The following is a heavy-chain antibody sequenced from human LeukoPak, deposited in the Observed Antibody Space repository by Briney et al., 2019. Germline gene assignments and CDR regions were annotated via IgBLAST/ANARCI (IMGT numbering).Heavy chain of an antibody. CDR3: ARHTRTGYVWGSYRPHNNWFDP. Sequence: SETLSLTCTVSGYSISSGYYWGWIRQAPGKGLEWIGSIYNSGSTYYNPSLKSRVTISVDTSKNQFSLKLSSVTAADTAVYYCARHTRTGYVWGSYRPHNNWFDPWGQGTLVTVSS. J-gene: IGHJ5*02. CDR1: GYSISSGYY. D-gene: IGHD3-16*02. V-gene: IGHV4-38-2*02. CDR2: IYNSGST.